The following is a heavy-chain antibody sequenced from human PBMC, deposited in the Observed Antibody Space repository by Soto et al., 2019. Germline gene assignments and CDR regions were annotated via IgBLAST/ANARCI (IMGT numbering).Heavy chain of an antibody. CDR1: GGSISSSNW. D-gene: IGHD3-22*01. V-gene: IGHV4-4*02. CDR2: IYHSGST. CDR3: ASARSFYDSSGYYLDY. Sequence: QVQLQESGPGLVKPSGTLSLTCAVSGGSISSSNWWSWVRQPPGKGLEWIGEIYHSGSTNYNPSLKSRVTIAVDKSKHQFALKLSSVTAADTAVYYCASARSFYDSSGYYLDYWGQGDLVTVSS. J-gene: IGHJ4*02.